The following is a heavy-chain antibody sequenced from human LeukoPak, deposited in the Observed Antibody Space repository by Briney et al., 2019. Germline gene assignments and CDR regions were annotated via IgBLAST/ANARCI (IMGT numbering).Heavy chain of an antibody. V-gene: IGHV3-23*01. CDR2: ISGSGGST. J-gene: IGHJ6*03. CDR3: AKGSWYVPYYYYYMDV. CDR1: GFTFSSYG. Sequence: GGSLRLSCAASGFTFSSYGMSWARQAPGKGLEWVSAISGSGGSTYYADSVKGRFTISRDNSKNTLYLQMNSLRAEDTAVYYCAKGSWYVPYYYYYMDVWGKGTTVTISS. D-gene: IGHD6-13*01.